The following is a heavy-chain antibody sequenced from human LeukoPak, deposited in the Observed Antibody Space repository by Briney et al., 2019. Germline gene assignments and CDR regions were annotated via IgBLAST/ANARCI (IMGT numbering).Heavy chain of an antibody. CDR3: TRDPGGGYSPTWYEGLFKY. D-gene: IGHD5-18*01. Sequence: GGSLRLSCAASGFLFGSFAMTWVRQAPGKGLQWVAAISGTGDSTYYADSVRGRFTVSRDNSNDILYLQVNGLTAEDTAVYFCTRDPGGGYSPTWYEGLFKYWGQGTLFSVYS. CDR1: GFLFGSFA. J-gene: IGHJ4*02. CDR2: ISGTGDST. V-gene: IGHV3-23*01.